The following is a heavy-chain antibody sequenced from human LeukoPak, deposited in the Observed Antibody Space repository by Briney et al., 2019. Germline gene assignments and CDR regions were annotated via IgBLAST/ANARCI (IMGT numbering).Heavy chain of an antibody. CDR2: INWNGDNT. CDR1: GFTFDDYG. V-gene: IGHV3-20*04. D-gene: IGHD3-22*01. Sequence: GGSLRLSCAASGFTFDDYGMSWVRQAPGKGLEWVSGINWNGDNTNYGGSVKGRFTISRDNAKNFLYLQMNSLRAEDTALYYCARGLSSGSYYFDYWGQGTLVTVSS. CDR3: ARGLSSGSYYFDY. J-gene: IGHJ4*02.